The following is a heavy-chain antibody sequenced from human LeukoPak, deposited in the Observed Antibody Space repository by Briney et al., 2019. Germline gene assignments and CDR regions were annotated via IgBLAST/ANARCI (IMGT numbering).Heavy chain of an antibody. D-gene: IGHD2-15*01. J-gene: IGHJ4*02. V-gene: IGHV3-7*01. CDR3: ASGNYFNH. CDR1: GFTFGISW. Sequence: GGSLRLSCAASGFTFGISWMSWVRQAPGKGLEYVANIKPDGSDKYYVDSVKGRFTVSRDNAKNSLYLQMNSLRAEDTAVYFYASGNYFNHWGQGTLVTVSS. CDR2: IKPDGSDK.